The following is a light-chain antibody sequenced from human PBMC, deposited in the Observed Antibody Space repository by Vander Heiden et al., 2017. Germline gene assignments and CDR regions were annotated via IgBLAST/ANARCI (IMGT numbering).Light chain of an antibody. CDR3: QQYGSSPLT. Sequence: EMVLTPSPGTLSWSPGERATLSCRASQSVTSSYLAWYQQKPGQAPRLPIYGASSRATGIPDRFSGSGSGTDFTLTISRLEPEDFAVYYCQQYGSSPLTFGGGTKVEIK. J-gene: IGKJ4*01. V-gene: IGKV3-20*01. CDR1: QSVTSSY. CDR2: GAS.